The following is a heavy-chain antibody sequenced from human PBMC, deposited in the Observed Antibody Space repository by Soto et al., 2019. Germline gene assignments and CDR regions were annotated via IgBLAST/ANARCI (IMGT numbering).Heavy chain of an antibody. CDR1: GGTFSSYA. D-gene: IGHD3-9*01. Sequence: SVKVSFKASGGTFSSYAISWVRQAPGQGLEWMGGIIPIFGTANYAQKFQGRVTITADESTSTAYMELSSLRSEDTAVYYCARVFDDQTTDYYGMDVWGQGTTVTVSS. CDR3: ARVFDDQTTDYYGMDV. CDR2: IIPIFGTA. J-gene: IGHJ6*02. V-gene: IGHV1-69*13.